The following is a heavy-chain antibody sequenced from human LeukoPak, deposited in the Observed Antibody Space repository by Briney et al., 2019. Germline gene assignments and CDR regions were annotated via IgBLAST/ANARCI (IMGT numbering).Heavy chain of an antibody. CDR3: ARFAATPPYYQYYYMDV. CDR1: GGSISGGSYY. D-gene: IGHD2-15*01. V-gene: IGHV4-61*02. J-gene: IGHJ6*03. Sequence: SETLSLTCTVSGGSISGGSYYWSWIRQPAGKGLEWIGRIYTSGSTNYNPSLKSRVTISVDTSKNHFSLNLSSVTAADTALYYCARFAATPPYYQYYYMDVWGKGTTVTISS. CDR2: IYTSGST.